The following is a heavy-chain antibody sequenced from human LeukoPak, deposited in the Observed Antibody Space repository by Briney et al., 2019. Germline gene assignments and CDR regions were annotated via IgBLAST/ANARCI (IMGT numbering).Heavy chain of an antibody. J-gene: IGHJ5*02. CDR3: ATWNRAVVAATGWFDP. Sequence: ASVKVSCKVSGYTLTELSMHWVRQAPGKGREWMGGFDPEDGETIYAQKFQGRVTMTEDTSTDTAYMELSSLRSEDTAVYYCATWNRAVVAATGWFDPWGQGTLVTVSS. CDR2: FDPEDGET. V-gene: IGHV1-24*01. CDR1: GYTLTELS. D-gene: IGHD2-15*01.